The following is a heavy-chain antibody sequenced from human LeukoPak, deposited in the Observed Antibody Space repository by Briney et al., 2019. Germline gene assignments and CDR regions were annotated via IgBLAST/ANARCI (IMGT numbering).Heavy chain of an antibody. J-gene: IGHJ5*02. Sequence: SETLSLTCTVSGGSISSGGYYWSWIRQHPGKGLEWIGYIYYSGSTYYNPSLKSRVTISVDTSKNQFSLKLSSVTAADTAVYYCARGIIYCNSTSCYWHNWFDPWGQGTLVTVSS. V-gene: IGHV4-31*03. CDR3: ARGIIYCNSTSCYWHNWFDP. D-gene: IGHD2-2*01. CDR2: IYYSGST. CDR1: GGSISSGGYY.